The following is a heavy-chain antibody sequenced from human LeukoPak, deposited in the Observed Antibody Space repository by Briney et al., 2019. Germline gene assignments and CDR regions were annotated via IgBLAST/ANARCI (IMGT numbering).Heavy chain of an antibody. Sequence: SETLSLTCTVSGGSISTANYYWGWIRQPPGKGLEWIGNIFYSGSTYYSPSLKSRVTISVDTSKNQFSLKLSSVTAADTAVYYCARSYYDILTGRTDVDYWGQGTLVTVSS. V-gene: IGHV4-39*07. D-gene: IGHD3-9*01. CDR1: GGSISTANYY. CDR2: IFYSGST. J-gene: IGHJ4*02. CDR3: ARSYYDILTGRTDVDY.